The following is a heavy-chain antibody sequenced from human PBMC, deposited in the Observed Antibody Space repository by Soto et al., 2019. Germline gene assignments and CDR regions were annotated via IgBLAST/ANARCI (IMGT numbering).Heavy chain of an antibody. CDR1: GFTFSTYT. CDR3: ARDYSTTAPFDY. Sequence: GGSLRLSCAASGFTFSTYTLHWVRQAPGKGLEWVAVVSFDGSNKYYADSLEGRFTISRDNSKNTLYLEMNSLRAEDTAVYYCARDYSTTAPFDYWGQGTLVTV. J-gene: IGHJ4*02. D-gene: IGHD2-21*01. V-gene: IGHV3-30-3*01. CDR2: VSFDGSNK.